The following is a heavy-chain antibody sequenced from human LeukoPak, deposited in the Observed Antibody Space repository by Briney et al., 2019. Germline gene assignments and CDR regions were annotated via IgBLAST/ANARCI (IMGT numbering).Heavy chain of an antibody. CDR2: ISRSSEYT. Sequence: NSGGSLRLSCAASGFTVSSNYMSWVRQAPGKGLEWVSSISRSSEYTYQADSVKGRFTISRDNAKNSLYLQMNSLRAEDTAVYYCARDQPDFDWSPYAFDIWGQGTMVTVSS. CDR3: ARDQPDFDWSPYAFDI. D-gene: IGHD3-9*01. J-gene: IGHJ3*02. CDR1: GFTVSSNY. V-gene: IGHV3-21*01.